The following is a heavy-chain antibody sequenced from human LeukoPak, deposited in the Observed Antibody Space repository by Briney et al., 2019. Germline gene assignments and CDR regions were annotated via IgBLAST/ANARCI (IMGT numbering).Heavy chain of an antibody. D-gene: IGHD3-22*01. CDR3: ARGVGSAYYYNRYYFDY. V-gene: IGHV4-39*07. CDR2: ISHSGST. CDR1: GDSISSSWYY. J-gene: IGHJ4*02. Sequence: SETLSLTCTVSGDSISSSWYYWGWIQQPPGKGLEWIGSISHSGSTYYNPSLKNRVTISVDTSRNQFSLKLSSVTAADTAVYYCARGVGSAYYYNRYYFDYWGQGTLLTVSS.